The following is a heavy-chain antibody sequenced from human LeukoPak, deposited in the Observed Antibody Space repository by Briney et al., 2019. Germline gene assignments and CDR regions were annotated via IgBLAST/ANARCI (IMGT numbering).Heavy chain of an antibody. D-gene: IGHD3-10*01. CDR1: GGSISSGGYY. Sequence: SETLSLTCTVSGGSISSGGYYWSWIRQHPGKGLEWIGYIYYSGSTYYNPSLKSRVTISVDTSKNQFSLKLSSVTAADTAVYYCARELGSGSYYTVAWGQGTLVTVSS. CDR2: IYYSGST. V-gene: IGHV4-31*03. CDR3: ARELGSGSYYTVA. J-gene: IGHJ5*02.